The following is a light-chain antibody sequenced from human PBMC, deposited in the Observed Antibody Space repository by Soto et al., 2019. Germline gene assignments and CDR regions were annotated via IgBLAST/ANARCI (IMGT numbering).Light chain of an antibody. CDR1: QSVSSY. CDR3: QQRSNWPELT. J-gene: IGKJ4*01. Sequence: PGERATLSCRASQSVSSYLAWYQQKPGQAPRLLIYDASNRATGIPARFSGSGSGTDFTLTISSLEPEDFAVYYCQQRSNWPELTFGGGTKVEIK. CDR2: DAS. V-gene: IGKV3-11*01.